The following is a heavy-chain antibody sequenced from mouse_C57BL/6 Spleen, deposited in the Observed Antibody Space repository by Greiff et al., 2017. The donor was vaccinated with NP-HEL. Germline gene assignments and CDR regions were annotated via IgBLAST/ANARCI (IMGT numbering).Heavy chain of an antibody. Sequence: QVQLQQPGAELVMPGASVKLSCKASGYTFTSYWMHWVKQRPGQGLEWIGEIDPSDSYTNYNQKFKGKSTLTVDQSSSTAYMQLSSLTSEDSAVYYCARGDYSNYYFDYWGQGTTLTVSS. CDR3: ARGDYSNYYFDY. CDR1: GYTFTSYW. D-gene: IGHD2-5*01. CDR2: IDPSDSYT. J-gene: IGHJ2*01. V-gene: IGHV1-69*01.